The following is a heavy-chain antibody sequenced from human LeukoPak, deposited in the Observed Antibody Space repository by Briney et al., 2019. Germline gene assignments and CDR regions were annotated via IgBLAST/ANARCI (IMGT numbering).Heavy chain of an antibody. CDR2: INPTGGGT. Sequence: ASVKVSCKASGYTFTNYYMHWVRQAPGQGLEWMGVINPTGGGTSFAQKFQGRVTMTRDTSTSTVYMVLSSLRSEDTAVYYCTRDRALAGTQYDAFEIWGQWTMVTVSS. V-gene: IGHV1-46*01. CDR3: TRDRALAGTQYDAFEI. D-gene: IGHD6-19*01. J-gene: IGHJ3*02. CDR1: GYTFTNYY.